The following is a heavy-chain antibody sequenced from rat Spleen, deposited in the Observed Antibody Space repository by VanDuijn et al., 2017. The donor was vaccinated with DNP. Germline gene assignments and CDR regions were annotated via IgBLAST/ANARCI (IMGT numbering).Heavy chain of an antibody. CDR3: TTGLSDY. Sequence: EVQLVESGGGLVQPGRSLKLSCAASGFIFSNYWMTWIRQAPTKGLEWVASINTGDNTYYSDSVKGRFTISRDNAKSTLYLQMDSLRSEDTATYYCTTGLSDYWGQGVMVTVSS. CDR1: GFIFSNYW. J-gene: IGHJ2*01. V-gene: IGHV5-31*01. D-gene: IGHD1-6*01. CDR2: INTGDNT.